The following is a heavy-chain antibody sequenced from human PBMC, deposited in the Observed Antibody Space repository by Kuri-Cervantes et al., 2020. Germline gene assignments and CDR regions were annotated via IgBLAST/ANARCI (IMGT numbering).Heavy chain of an antibody. CDR3: ARGRQGSGSYYFHNWFDP. Sequence: GESLKISCAASGFTFSSYAMHWVRQAPGKGLEWVSVIYSGGSTYYADFVKGRFTISRDNSKNSLYLQMNSLRDEDTAVYYCARGRQGSGSYYFHNWFDPWGQGTLVTVSS. CDR1: GFTFSSYA. CDR2: IYSGGST. J-gene: IGHJ5*02. D-gene: IGHD3-10*01. V-gene: IGHV3-66*01.